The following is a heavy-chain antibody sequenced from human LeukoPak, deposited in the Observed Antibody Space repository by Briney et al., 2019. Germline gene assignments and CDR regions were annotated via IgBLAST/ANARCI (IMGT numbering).Heavy chain of an antibody. CDR3: ARLGSSWNEYYYYYYYMDV. CDR1: GGSFSGYY. J-gene: IGHJ6*03. D-gene: IGHD6-13*01. Sequence: PSETLSLTCAVYGGSFSGYYWSWIRQPPGKGLEWIGEINHSGSTNYKPSLKRRVTISVDTSKNQFSLKLSSVTAADTAVYYCARLGSSWNEYYYYYYYMDVWGKGTTVTVSS. CDR2: INHSGST. V-gene: IGHV4-34*01.